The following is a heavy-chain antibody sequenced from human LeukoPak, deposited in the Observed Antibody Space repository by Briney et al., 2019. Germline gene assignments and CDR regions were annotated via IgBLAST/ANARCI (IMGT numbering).Heavy chain of an antibody. D-gene: IGHD1-26*01. V-gene: IGHV3-23*01. CDR2: ISGSGGST. CDR3: AKDSSSGTYFDY. CDR1: GFTFSRYN. J-gene: IGHJ4*02. Sequence: AGSLTLSCAGSGFTFSRYNMNWFRQAPGKGLERVSAISGSGGSTYYADSVKGRFTISRDNSKNTLYLQLKSLRADDTAVYYCAKDSSSGTYFDYWGQGTLVTVSS.